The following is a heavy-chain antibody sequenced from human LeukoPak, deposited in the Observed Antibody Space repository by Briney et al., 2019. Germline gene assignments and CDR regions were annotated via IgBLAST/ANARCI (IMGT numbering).Heavy chain of an antibody. J-gene: IGHJ3*02. CDR1: GFTFSTYS. Sequence: GGSLRLSCAASGFTFSTYSMNWVRQALGKGLEWVSYISISGTTIYYADSVKGRFTISRDNAKNSLYLQMNSLRVEDMAVYYCAREGLWGAARDAFDIWGQGTMVTVSS. V-gene: IGHV3-48*04. D-gene: IGHD6-6*01. CDR2: ISISGTTI. CDR3: AREGLWGAARDAFDI.